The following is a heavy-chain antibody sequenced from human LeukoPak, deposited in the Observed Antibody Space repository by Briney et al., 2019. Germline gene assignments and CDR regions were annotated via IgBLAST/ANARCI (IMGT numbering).Heavy chain of an antibody. CDR2: INPNSGGT. Sequence: GASVKVSCKASGYTFTGYYMHWVRQAPGQGLEWMGWINPNSGGTNYAQKFQGRVTMTRDTSISTAYMELSWLRSDDTAVYYCATPWELLGNDAFDIWGQGTMVTVSS. CDR1: GYTFTGYY. CDR3: ATPWELLGNDAFDI. J-gene: IGHJ3*02. D-gene: IGHD1-26*01. V-gene: IGHV1-2*02.